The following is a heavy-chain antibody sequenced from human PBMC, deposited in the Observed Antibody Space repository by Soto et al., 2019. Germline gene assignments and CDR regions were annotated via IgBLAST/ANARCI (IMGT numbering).Heavy chain of an antibody. Sequence: GGSLRLSCAASGFTFSSYAMSWVRQAPGKGLEWVSAISGSGGSTYYADSVKGRFTISRDNSKNTLYLQMNSLRAEDTAVYYCAKDRPMATNYHDAFDIWGQGTMVTVSS. J-gene: IGHJ3*02. CDR3: AKDRPMATNYHDAFDI. CDR2: ISGSGGST. V-gene: IGHV3-23*01. D-gene: IGHD5-18*01. CDR1: GFTFSSYA.